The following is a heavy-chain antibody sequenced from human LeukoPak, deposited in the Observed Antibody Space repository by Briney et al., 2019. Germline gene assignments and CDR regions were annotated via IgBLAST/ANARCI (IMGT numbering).Heavy chain of an antibody. D-gene: IGHD3-22*01. CDR3: ARGLYYDSSGYSPFDY. V-gene: IGHV4-59*01. Sequence: SETLSLTCTVSGGSISSSYWSWIRQPPGKGLEWIGYIYYSGRTNYNPSLKSRVTISVDTSKKQFSLKLSSVTAADTAVYYCARGLYYDSSGYSPFDYWGQGTLVTVSS. CDR1: GGSISSSY. J-gene: IGHJ4*02. CDR2: IYYSGRT.